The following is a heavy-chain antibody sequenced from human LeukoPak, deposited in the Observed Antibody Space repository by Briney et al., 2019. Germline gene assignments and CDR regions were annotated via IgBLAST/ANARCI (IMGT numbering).Heavy chain of an antibody. Sequence: GGSLRLSCAASGFTFSDYYMSWIRQAPGKGLEWVSYISSSGSTIYYADSVKGRFTISRDNAKNSLYLQMNSLRAEDTAVYYCARDYSSGWYYFDYWGQGTLVTVSS. CDR1: GFTFSDYY. D-gene: IGHD6-19*01. V-gene: IGHV3-11*04. J-gene: IGHJ4*02. CDR3: ARDYSSGWYYFDY. CDR2: ISSSGSTI.